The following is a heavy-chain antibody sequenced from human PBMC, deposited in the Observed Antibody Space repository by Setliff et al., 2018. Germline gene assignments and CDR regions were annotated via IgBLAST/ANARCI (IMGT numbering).Heavy chain of an antibody. D-gene: IGHD2-2*01. CDR3: SRLVRHCTTTSCQGASGAEF. V-gene: IGHV1-18*01. J-gene: IGHJ4*02. CDR2: ISAYSGNT. CDR1: GSTFSNYG. Sequence: ASVQVSCKASGSTFSNYGITWVRQAPGQGLEWMGWISAYSGNTKYAQKLQGRVTMTTDTSTTTAYLELRSLTSDDTAVYYCSRLVRHCTTTSCQGASGAEFWGQGTLVTVSS.